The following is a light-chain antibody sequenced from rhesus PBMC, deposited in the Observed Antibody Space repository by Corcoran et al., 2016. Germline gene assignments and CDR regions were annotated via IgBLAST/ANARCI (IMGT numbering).Light chain of an antibody. CDR2: KAS. CDR3: PQYTSAPPYS. V-gene: IGKV1-21*01. Sequence: DIQMTQSPSSLSASVGDRVTITCRASQGISSWVAWYQQKPGKAPKLLIDKASSLQSGVPSRFSGSGSGTDFTLTISILQPEDFATYYCPQYTSAPPYSFCQGTKVEIQ. J-gene: IGKJ2*01. CDR1: QGISSW.